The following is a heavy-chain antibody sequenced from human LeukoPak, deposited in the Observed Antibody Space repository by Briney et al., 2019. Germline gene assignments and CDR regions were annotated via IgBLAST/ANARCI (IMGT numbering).Heavy chain of an antibody. CDR2: IYYSGST. CDR3: AREVRYYDSSGYYRSIGPFDY. D-gene: IGHD3-22*01. Sequence: SETLSLTCTVSGGSISSSSYYWGWIRQHPGKGLEWIGYIYYSGSTYYNPSLKSRVTISVDTSKNQFSLKLSSVTAADTAVYYCAREVRYYDSSGYYRSIGPFDYWGQGTLVTVSS. CDR1: GGSISSSSYY. J-gene: IGHJ4*02. V-gene: IGHV4-31*03.